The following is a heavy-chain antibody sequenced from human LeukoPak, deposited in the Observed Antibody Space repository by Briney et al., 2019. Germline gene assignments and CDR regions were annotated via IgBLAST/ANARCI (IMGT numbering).Heavy chain of an antibody. CDR2: INHNSGFT. V-gene: IGHV1-2*02. J-gene: IGHJ4*02. CDR1: GYPFTGYY. D-gene: IGHD2-2*01. Sequence: ASVKVSCKASGYPFTGYYLHWVRQAPGQGLEWMGWINHNSGFTNYAQKFQGRVTMTRDTSISTAYMELSRLRSDDTAVYYCARLADCSSSSCRSFGYWGQGTLVTVSS. CDR3: ARLADCSSSSCRSFGY.